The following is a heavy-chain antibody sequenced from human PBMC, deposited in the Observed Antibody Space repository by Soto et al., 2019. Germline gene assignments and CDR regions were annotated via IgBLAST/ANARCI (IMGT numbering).Heavy chain of an antibody. CDR1: GYIFNDYW. CDR3: ARRMGSGYTYGWYFDL. V-gene: IGHV5-51*01. Sequence: EVQLVQSGAEVKKPGESLNISCTGSGYIFNDYWVGWVRQSPGKGLEWMGLVFPADSDVKYSPTFQGQVTVSADKSTTTAYLQWRHLKTSDSGVYYCARRMGSGYTYGWYFDLWGRGTLVTVSP. CDR2: VFPADSDV. J-gene: IGHJ2*01. D-gene: IGHD5-12*01.